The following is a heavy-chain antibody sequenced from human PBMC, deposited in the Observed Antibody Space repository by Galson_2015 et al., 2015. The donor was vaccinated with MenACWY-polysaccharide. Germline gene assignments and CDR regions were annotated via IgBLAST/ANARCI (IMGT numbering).Heavy chain of an antibody. CDR3: ARGRALTDY. J-gene: IGHJ4*02. CDR1: GGSVKNSY. V-gene: IGHV4-59*02. CDR2: IFYTGST. Sequence: LSLTCSLSGGSVKNSYWSWFRQPPGKGLEWIGYIFYTGSTTYNPSLKSRVTISVGASESHFSLNLTSVAAADTAVYYCARGRALTDYWGQGTLVTVSS.